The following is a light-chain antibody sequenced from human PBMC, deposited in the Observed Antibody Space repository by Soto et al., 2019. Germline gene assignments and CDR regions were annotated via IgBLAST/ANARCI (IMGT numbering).Light chain of an antibody. CDR1: SSDVGGYNY. J-gene: IGLJ3*02. Sequence: QSALTHPPSASGSPGQSVTISCTGTSSDVGGYNYVSWYQQYPGRAPKLMIYEVTKRPSGVPDRFSGSKSCNTASLTVSGLQAEDEADYYCSSYAASNNFYFVFGGGTKVTVL. CDR2: EVT. V-gene: IGLV2-8*01. CDR3: SSYAASNNFYFV.